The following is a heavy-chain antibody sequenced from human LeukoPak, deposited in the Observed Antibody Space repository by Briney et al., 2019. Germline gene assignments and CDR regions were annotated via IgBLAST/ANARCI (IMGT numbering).Heavy chain of an antibody. J-gene: IGHJ3*02. Sequence: PGGSLRLSCAASGFTFSSYAMSWVRQAPGKGLEWVSAISGSGGSTYYADSVKGRFTISRDNSKNTLYLQMNSLRAEDTAVYYCAKDHEGSSWYGDAFDIWGQGTMVTVSS. D-gene: IGHD6-13*01. CDR2: ISGSGGST. CDR3: AKDHEGSSWYGDAFDI. V-gene: IGHV3-23*01. CDR1: GFTFSSYA.